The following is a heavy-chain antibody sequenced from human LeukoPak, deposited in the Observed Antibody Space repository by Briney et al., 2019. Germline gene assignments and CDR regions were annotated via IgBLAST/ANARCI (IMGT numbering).Heavy chain of an antibody. J-gene: IGHJ6*04. V-gene: IGHV3-21*01. Sequence: PGGSLRLSCAASGFTFSSYSMNWVRQAAGKGLEWVSSISSSSSYIYYADSVKGRFTISRDNAKNSLYLQMNSLRAEDTAVYYCARDPQDYYGMDVWGKGTTVTVSS. CDR1: GFTFSSYS. CDR2: ISSSSSYI. CDR3: ARDPQDYYGMDV.